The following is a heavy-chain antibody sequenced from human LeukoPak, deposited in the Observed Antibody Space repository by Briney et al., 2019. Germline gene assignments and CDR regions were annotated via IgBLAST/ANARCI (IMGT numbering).Heavy chain of an antibody. D-gene: IGHD2-2*02. CDR1: GYTFTSYG. Sequence: ASVKDSCKASGYTFTSYGISWVRQAPGQGLEWMGWISAYNGNTNYAQKLQGRVTTTTDTSTSTAYMELRSLRSDDTAVYYCARDHCSSTSCYSDYWGQGTLVTVSS. J-gene: IGHJ4*02. CDR2: ISAYNGNT. CDR3: ARDHCSSTSCYSDY. V-gene: IGHV1-18*04.